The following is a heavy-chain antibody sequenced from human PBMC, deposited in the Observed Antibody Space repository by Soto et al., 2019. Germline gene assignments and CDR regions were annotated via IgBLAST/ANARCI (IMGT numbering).Heavy chain of an antibody. V-gene: IGHV3-11*01. Sequence: GGSLRLSCAASGFTFSDYYMSWIRQAPGKGLEWVSYISSSGSTIYYADSVRGRFTISRDNAKNSLYLQMNSLRAEDTAVYYCARDLYNRGYSGYDRDYWGQGTLVTVSS. D-gene: IGHD5-12*01. CDR1: GFTFSDYY. J-gene: IGHJ4*02. CDR2: ISSSGSTI. CDR3: ARDLYNRGYSGYDRDY.